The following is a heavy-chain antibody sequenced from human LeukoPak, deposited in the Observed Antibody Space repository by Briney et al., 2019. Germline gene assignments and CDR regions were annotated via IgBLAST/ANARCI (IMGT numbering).Heavy chain of an antibody. V-gene: IGHV1-8*01. CDR3: ARDMRDVRLGYCTKCGPTPYYFDY. CDR2: MNPNSGNT. Sequence: EASVKVSCKASGYTFTSYDINWVRQATGQGLEWMGWMNPNSGNTGYAQKFQGRVTVTRNTSISTAYMELSSLRSDDTAVYYCARDMRDVRLGYCTKCGPTPYYFDYWGQGTLVTVSS. J-gene: IGHJ4*02. D-gene: IGHD2-8*01. CDR1: GYTFTSYD.